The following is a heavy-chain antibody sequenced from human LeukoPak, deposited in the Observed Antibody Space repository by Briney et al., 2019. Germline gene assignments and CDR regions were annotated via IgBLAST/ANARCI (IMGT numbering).Heavy chain of an antibody. CDR1: GFTFSSYG. J-gene: IGHJ3*02. CDR2: IRYDGSNK. Sequence: GGSLRLSCAASGFTFSSYGMHWVRQAPGKGLEWVSFIRYDGSNKYYADSVKGRFTISRDNSKNTLYLQMNSQRAEDTAVYYCAKTNDILTGGAFDIWGQGTMVTVSS. V-gene: IGHV3-30*02. D-gene: IGHD3-9*01. CDR3: AKTNDILTGGAFDI.